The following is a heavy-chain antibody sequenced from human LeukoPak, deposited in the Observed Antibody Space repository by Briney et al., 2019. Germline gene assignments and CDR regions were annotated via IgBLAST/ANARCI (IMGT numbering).Heavy chain of an antibody. J-gene: IGHJ4*02. CDR3: ARGPHERSGYPDD. D-gene: IGHD3-22*01. V-gene: IGHV1-18*01. CDR2: ISPYNGNT. CDR1: GYTFNTYG. Sequence: ASVKVSCKPYGYTFNTYGITWVRQAPGQGLEWMGWISPYNGNTNYAQKFQGRVTLTTDTSTSTAYMELRSLRSDDTAVYYCARGPHERSGYPDDWGQGTLVTVSS.